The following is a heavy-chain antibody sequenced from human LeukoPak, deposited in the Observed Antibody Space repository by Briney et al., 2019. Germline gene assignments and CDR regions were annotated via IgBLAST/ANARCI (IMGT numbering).Heavy chain of an antibody. D-gene: IGHD3-22*01. V-gene: IGHV3-48*04. Sequence: GGSLRLSCSPSGFNFETYSMYWVRQAPGKGLEWLSYINSAGNIIYYADSVKGRFTVSRDNTRKSLSLEMNTLRVEDTAIYYCARDHLGYSFDYWGQGTLVTVSS. CDR3: ARDHLGYSFDY. J-gene: IGHJ4*02. CDR1: GFNFETYS. CDR2: INSAGNII.